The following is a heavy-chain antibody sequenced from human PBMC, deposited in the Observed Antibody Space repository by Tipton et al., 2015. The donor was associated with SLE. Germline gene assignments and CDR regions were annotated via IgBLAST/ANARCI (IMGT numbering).Heavy chain of an antibody. J-gene: IGHJ1*01. CDR1: GGSFSGYY. V-gene: IGHV4-34*01. CDR3: GAGLYRCFQY. D-gene: IGHD5-12*01. CDR2: INHSGST. Sequence: GLVKPSETLSLTCAVYGGSFSGYYWSWIRQPPGKGLEWIGEINHSGSTNYNPSLKSRVTISVDTYKNQFSLKLSSVTAADTAVYYCGAGLYRCFQYWGQGTLVTVSS.